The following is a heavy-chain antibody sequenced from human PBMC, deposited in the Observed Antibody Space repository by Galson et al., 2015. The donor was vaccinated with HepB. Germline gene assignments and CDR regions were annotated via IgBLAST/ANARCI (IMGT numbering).Heavy chain of an antibody. CDR2: ISYDGSNK. CDR1: GFTFSSYA. Sequence: SLRLSCAASGFTFSSYAMHWVRQAPGKGLEWVAVISYDGSNKYYADSVKGRFTISGDNSKNTLYLQMNSLRAEDTAVYYCARDQGYDFWSGYRYGMDVWGQGTTVTVSS. J-gene: IGHJ6*02. CDR3: ARDQGYDFWSGYRYGMDV. V-gene: IGHV3-30-3*01. D-gene: IGHD3-3*01.